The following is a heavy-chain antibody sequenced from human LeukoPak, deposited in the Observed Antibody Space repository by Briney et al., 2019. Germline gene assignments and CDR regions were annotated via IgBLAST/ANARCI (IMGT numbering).Heavy chain of an antibody. CDR1: GGTFSSYG. CDR3: ARDCSSTSCFDY. Sequence: SCKASGGTFSSYGMHWVRQAPGKGLEWVAVIWYDGSNKYYADSVKGRFTISRDNSKNTLYLQMNSLRAEDTAAYYCARDCSSTSCFDYWGQGTLVTVSS. CDR2: IWYDGSNK. J-gene: IGHJ4*02. V-gene: IGHV3-33*01. D-gene: IGHD2-2*01.